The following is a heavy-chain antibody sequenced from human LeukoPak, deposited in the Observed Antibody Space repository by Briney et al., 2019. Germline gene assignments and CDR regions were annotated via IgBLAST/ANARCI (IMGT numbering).Heavy chain of an antibody. CDR3: ARVRGCSSTSCSKSNWFDP. Sequence: SVKVSCKASGGTISSYAISWVRQAPGQGLEWMGRIIPIFGTANYAQKFQGRVTITTDESTSTAYMALSSLRSEDTAVYYCARVRGCSSTSCSKSNWFDPWGQGTLVTVSS. CDR1: GGTISSYA. V-gene: IGHV1-69*05. CDR2: IIPIFGTA. J-gene: IGHJ5*02. D-gene: IGHD2-2*01.